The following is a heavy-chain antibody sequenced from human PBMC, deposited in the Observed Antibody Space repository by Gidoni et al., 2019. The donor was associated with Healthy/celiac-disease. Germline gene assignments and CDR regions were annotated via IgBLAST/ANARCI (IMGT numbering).Heavy chain of an antibody. CDR3: VREGQLTPFDP. V-gene: IGHV3-74*01. CDR2: INSDGSST. D-gene: IGHD1-1*01. CDR1: GFTFSSYW. J-gene: IGHJ5*02. Sequence: EVQLVESGGGLVQPGGSLLLSCAASGFTFSSYWMHWVRQAPGKGLVWVSRINSDGSSTSYAASVKGRFTTSRDNAKNTLYLQMNSLRAEDTAVYYCVREGQLTPFDPWGQGTLVTVSS.